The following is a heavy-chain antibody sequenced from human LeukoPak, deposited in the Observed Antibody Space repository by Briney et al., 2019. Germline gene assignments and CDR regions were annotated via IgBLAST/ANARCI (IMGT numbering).Heavy chain of an antibody. CDR1: GFTFSNAW. Sequence: PGGSLRLSCAASGFTFSNAWMNWVRQAPGKGLEWVGRIKSKTDGGTTDYAAPVKGRFTISRDDSKNTLYLQMNSLKTEDTAVYYCTTSLGYYYDSSGYYYFDYWGQGTLVTVSS. V-gene: IGHV3-15*07. CDR3: TTSLGYYYDSSGYYYFDY. D-gene: IGHD3-22*01. J-gene: IGHJ4*02. CDR2: IKSKTDGGTT.